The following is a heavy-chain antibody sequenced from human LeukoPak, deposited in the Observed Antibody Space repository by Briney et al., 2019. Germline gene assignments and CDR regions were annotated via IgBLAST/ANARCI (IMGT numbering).Heavy chain of an antibody. Sequence: GGSLRLSXAASGFTFSNAWMSWVRQAPGKGLEWLGLIKNKLDGGTTECAAPVKGRFTISRDDSKDTLYLEMNSLKTEDTAMYYCTEMNDRDAFRIWGQGTMVTVSS. CDR2: IKNKLDGGTT. CDR3: TEMNDRDAFRI. J-gene: IGHJ3*02. CDR1: GFTFSNAW. D-gene: IGHD5-24*01. V-gene: IGHV3-15*01.